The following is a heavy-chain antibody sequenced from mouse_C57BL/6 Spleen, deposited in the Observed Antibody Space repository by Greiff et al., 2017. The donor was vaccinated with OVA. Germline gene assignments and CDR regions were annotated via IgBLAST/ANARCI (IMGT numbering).Heavy chain of an antibody. V-gene: IGHV1-15*01. D-gene: IGHD2-5*01. CDR3: TRSYSNYDFDV. Sequence: VQLQQSGAELVRPGASVTLSCKASGYTFTDYEMHWVKQTPVHGLEWIGAIDPETGATAYNQKFKGQAILTADKSSSTAYMELRSLTSEDSAVYYGTRSYSNYDFDVWGTGTTVTVSA. CDR2: IDPETGAT. J-gene: IGHJ1*03. CDR1: GYTFTDYE.